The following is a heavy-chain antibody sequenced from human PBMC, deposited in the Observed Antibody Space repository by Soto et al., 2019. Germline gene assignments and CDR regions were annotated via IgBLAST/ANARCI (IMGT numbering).Heavy chain of an antibody. CDR3: AKGASTTVFAFNDY. D-gene: IGHD4-17*01. J-gene: IGHJ4*02. CDR2: ISWNSGNL. CDR1: GYTFDDYA. V-gene: IGHV3-9*01. Sequence: PGESLRLSYAASGYTFDDYAMHWVRQPPGKGLEWVSSISWNSGNLGYADSVKGRFTISRDNAKNSLYLQMNSLRGEDTALYYCAKGASTTVFAFNDYWGQGTLVTVSS.